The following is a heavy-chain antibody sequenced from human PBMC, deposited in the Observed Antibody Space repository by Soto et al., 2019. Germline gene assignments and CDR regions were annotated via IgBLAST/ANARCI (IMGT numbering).Heavy chain of an antibody. CDR2: ISAYNGNT. D-gene: IGHD4-17*01. J-gene: IGHJ5*02. CDR3: AREWGYGDYGIWFDP. Sequence: QVQLVQSGAEVKKPGASVKVSCKASGYTFTSYGISWVRQAPGQGLEWMGWISAYNGNTNYAQKLQGRVTMTTDTSKSTAHMELRTLRSDDTAVYYCAREWGYGDYGIWFDPWGQGTLVTVSS. V-gene: IGHV1-18*01. CDR1: GYTFTSYG.